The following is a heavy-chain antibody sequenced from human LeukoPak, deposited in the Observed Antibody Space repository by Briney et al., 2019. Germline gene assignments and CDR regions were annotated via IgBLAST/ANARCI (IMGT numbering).Heavy chain of an antibody. V-gene: IGHV3-23*01. J-gene: IGHJ6*03. Sequence: GGSLRLSCAASGFTFSDYAMSWVRQAPGKGLEWVSTIGGGGSTYYADSVKGRFTISRDNSKNTLYLQMHSLRAEDTAVYYCAKRRRGYCTNGVCDYDYYMGVWGKGTTVTVSS. D-gene: IGHD2-8*01. CDR1: GFTFSDYA. CDR3: AKRRRGYCTNGVCDYDYYMGV. CDR2: IGGGGST.